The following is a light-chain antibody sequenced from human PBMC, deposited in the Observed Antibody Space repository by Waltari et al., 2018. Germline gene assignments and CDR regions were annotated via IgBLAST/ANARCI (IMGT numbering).Light chain of an antibody. Sequence: QSVLTQPASVSGSPGQSITISCTGTSGDVGGYNYVSWYQQHPGKAPKLIIYDVTVRPSGISNRFSGPKAGNTASLTISGLQAEDEADFYCSSYTSSNTQYVFGTGTKVTVL. V-gene: IGLV2-14*03. J-gene: IGLJ1*01. CDR1: SGDVGGYNY. CDR3: SSYTSSNTQYV. CDR2: DVT.